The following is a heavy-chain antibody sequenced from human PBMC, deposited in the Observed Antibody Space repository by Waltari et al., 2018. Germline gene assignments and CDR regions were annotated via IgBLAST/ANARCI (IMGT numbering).Heavy chain of an antibody. CDR1: GDSVPSNSAA. D-gene: IGHD6-13*01. Sequence: QVQLQQSGPGLVKPSQTLSLTCAISGDSVPSNSAAWNWSRQSPTNGLEWLGRTYYRSKWYNDYAVSVKSRITINPDTSKNQFSLQLNSVTPEDTAVYYCARGDVVAAARRHYGMDVWGQGTTVTVSS. V-gene: IGHV6-1*01. CDR3: ARGDVVAAARRHYGMDV. CDR2: TYYRSKWYN. J-gene: IGHJ6*02.